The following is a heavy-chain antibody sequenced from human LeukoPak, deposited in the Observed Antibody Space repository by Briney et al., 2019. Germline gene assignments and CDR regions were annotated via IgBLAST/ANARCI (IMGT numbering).Heavy chain of an antibody. J-gene: IGHJ5*02. V-gene: IGHV3-48*03. Sequence: GGSLRHSCAASGCTFTNVEMNWVRQAPGKGLEWVSYISYSGSTTSYADSVKGRFTISRDNAKNSLYLQMNSLRAEDTAVYYCARAGPPAFDPWGQGTLVTVSS. CDR3: ARAGPPAFDP. CDR1: GCTFTNVE. CDR2: ISYSGSTT.